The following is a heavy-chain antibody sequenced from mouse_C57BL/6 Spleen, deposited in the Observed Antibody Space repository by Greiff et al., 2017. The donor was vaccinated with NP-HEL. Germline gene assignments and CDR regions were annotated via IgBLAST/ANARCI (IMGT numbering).Heavy chain of an antibody. CDR3: ARDCDYGSSFSWFAY. V-gene: IGHV3-6*01. Sequence: DVKLQESGPGLVQPSPSLSLPFSFPVSSITSCYYFPLIRQFPGNKLEWMGYISYDGSNNYNPSLKNRISITRDTSKNQFFLKLNSVTTEDTATYYCARDCDYGSSFSWFAYWGQGTLVTVSA. CDR2: ISYDGSN. J-gene: IGHJ3*01. D-gene: IGHD1-1*01. CDR1: VSSITSCYY.